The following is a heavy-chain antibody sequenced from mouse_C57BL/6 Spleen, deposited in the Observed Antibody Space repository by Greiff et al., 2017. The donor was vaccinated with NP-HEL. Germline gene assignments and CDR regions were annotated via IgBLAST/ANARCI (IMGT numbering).Heavy chain of an antibody. CDR1: GYTFTSYW. Sequence: QVQLQQSGAELVKPGASVKMSCKASGYTFTSYWITWVKQRPGQGLEWIGDIYPGSGSTNYNEKFKSKATLTVDTSSSTAYMQLSSLTSEDSAVYYCARSTGTYAMDYWGQGTSVTVSS. D-gene: IGHD4-1*02. V-gene: IGHV1-55*01. CDR3: ARSTGTYAMDY. J-gene: IGHJ4*01. CDR2: IYPGSGST.